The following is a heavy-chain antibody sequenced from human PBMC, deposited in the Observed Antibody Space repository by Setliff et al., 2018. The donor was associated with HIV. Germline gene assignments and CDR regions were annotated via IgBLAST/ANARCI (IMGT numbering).Heavy chain of an antibody. CDR1: GFSFGDYA. D-gene: IGHD3-10*01. CDR3: AREVWSEDDN. CDR2: MNTDGSST. Sequence: GGSLRLSCTASGFSFGDYAMSWVRQAPGKGLVWVLGMNTDGSSTRYADSVKGRFTISRDNAKNMLYLQMNSLSADDTAVYYCAREVWSEDDNWGQGTLVTVSS. J-gene: IGHJ4*02. V-gene: IGHV3-74*01.